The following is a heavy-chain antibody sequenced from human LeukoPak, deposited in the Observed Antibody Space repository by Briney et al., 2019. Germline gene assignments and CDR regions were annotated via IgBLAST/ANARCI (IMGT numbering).Heavy chain of an antibody. CDR2: IKQDGSEK. CDR3: ARILLRSESFYNPSDC. D-gene: IGHD3-10*01. CDR1: GFTSSNYW. V-gene: IGHV3-7*01. Sequence: PGGSLRLSCAASGFTSSNYWMSWVRQAPGKGLEWVASIKQDGSEKNDVDSVKGRFTISRDNAKNSLYLQMNSLRAEDTAVYFCARILLRSESFYNPSDCWGQGTLVTVSS. J-gene: IGHJ4*02.